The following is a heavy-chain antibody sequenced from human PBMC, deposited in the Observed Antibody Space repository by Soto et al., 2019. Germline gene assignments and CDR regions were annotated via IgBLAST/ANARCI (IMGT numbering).Heavy chain of an antibody. CDR3: ARLGGYFDWLLPNNWFDP. CDR1: GGSISISSYY. D-gene: IGHD3-9*01. Sequence: QLQLQESGPGLVKPSETLSLTCTVSGGSISISSYYWGWIRQPPGKGLGWIGSIYYSGSTYYNPSLKSRVTISVDTSKNQFSLKLSSVTAADTAVYYCARLGGYFDWLLPNNWFDPWGQGTLVTVSS. V-gene: IGHV4-39*01. CDR2: IYYSGST. J-gene: IGHJ5*02.